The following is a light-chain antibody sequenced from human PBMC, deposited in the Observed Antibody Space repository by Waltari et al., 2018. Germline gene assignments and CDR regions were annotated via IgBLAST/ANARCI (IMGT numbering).Light chain of an antibody. CDR1: QDVRTW. V-gene: IGKV1-12*01. Sequence: DIRLTQSPPSVSASVGDRVNITCRATQDVRTWLAWYQEKPRNAPRLLIYHASAMQGGVPPRFSGSGVCTDFTLTIISLLPADFATYICQQSGNIPPTFGPGTKVEI. CDR2: HAS. CDR3: QQSGNIPPT. J-gene: IGKJ1*01.